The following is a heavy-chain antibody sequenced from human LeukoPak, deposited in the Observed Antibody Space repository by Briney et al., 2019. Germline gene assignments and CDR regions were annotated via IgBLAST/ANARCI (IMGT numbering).Heavy chain of an antibody. D-gene: IGHD3-10*02. V-gene: IGHV1-2*02. CDR2: INPNSGGT. J-gene: IGHJ6*02. CDR1: GYTFTGYY. CDR3: ARTMFPYYYYGMDV. Sequence: GASVKVSCKASGYTFTGYYMHWVRQAPGQGLEWMGWINPNSGGTNYAQKFQGRVTMTRDTSISTAYMELSRLRSDDTAVYYCARTMFPYYYYGMDVWGQGTTVTVSS.